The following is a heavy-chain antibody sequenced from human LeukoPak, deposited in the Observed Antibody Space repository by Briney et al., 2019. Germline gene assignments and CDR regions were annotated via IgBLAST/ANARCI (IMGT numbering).Heavy chain of an antibody. CDR2: INPNSGGT. CDR3: ARSGYREWLRVGPFDP. V-gene: IGHV1-2*02. J-gene: IGHJ5*02. CDR1: GYTFTGYY. D-gene: IGHD3-3*01. Sequence: GASVKVSCKASGYTFTGYYMHWVRQAPGQGLEWMGWINPNSGGTNYAQKFQGRVTMTRDTSISTAYMELSRLRSDDTAVYYCARSGYREWLRVGPFDPWGQGTLVTVSS.